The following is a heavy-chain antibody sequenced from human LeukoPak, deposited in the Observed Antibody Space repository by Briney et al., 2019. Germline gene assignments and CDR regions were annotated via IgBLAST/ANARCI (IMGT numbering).Heavy chain of an antibody. D-gene: IGHD3-10*01. V-gene: IGHV3-23*01. Sequence: GGSLRLSCAASRFSCANYAMTWVRQAPGKGLEWVAIVSGSGSTTYYTDSVKGRFTVSRDNSRNTLYLEMHSLRAEDTAVYYCARETYYAFDYWGQGTLVTVSS. CDR3: ARETYYAFDY. J-gene: IGHJ4*02. CDR2: VSGSGSTT. CDR1: RFSCANYA.